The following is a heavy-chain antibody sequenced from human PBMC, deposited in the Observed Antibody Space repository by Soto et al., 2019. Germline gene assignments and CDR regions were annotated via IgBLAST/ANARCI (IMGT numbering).Heavy chain of an antibody. V-gene: IGHV1-18*04. D-gene: IGHD6-19*01. J-gene: IGHJ1*01. CDR3: ARYSGWLPKGYFQH. CDR1: GHTFTSYG. CDR2: ISAYNGNT. Sequence: ASVKVSCKASGHTFTSYGISWVRQAPGQGLEWMGWISAYNGNTNYAQKLQGRVTMTTDTSTSTAYMELRSLRSDDTAVYYCARYSGWLPKGYFQHWGQGTLVTSPQ.